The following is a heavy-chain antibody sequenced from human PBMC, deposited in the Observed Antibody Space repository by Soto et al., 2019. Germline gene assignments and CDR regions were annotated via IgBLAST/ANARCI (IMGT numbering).Heavy chain of an antibody. Sequence: GGSLRLSCAASGFTFSYYGLNWVRQAPGKGLEWVSSIASSASDIYYADSVKGRFTISRDNAKKSVYLQMNSLRAEDTALYYCTRDFGSGYDYWGQGTLVTVSS. CDR3: TRDFGSGYDY. CDR2: IASSASDI. V-gene: IGHV3-21*01. D-gene: IGHD5-12*01. CDR1: GFTFSYYG. J-gene: IGHJ4*02.